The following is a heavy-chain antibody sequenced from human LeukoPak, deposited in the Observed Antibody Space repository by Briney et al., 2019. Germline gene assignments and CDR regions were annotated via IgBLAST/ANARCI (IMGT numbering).Heavy chain of an antibody. V-gene: IGHV1-46*01. CDR3: ARGAIVLVTATPPDY. J-gene: IGHJ4*02. CDR1: GYTFTSYY. CDR2: INPSGGST. Sequence: SVKVSCKPSGYTFTSYYMHWVRQAPGQGLEWMGIINPSGGSTSYAQKFQGRVTMTRDTSTSTVYMELSSLRSEDTAVYYCARGAIVLVTATPPDYWGQGTLVTVSS. D-gene: IGHD2-21*02.